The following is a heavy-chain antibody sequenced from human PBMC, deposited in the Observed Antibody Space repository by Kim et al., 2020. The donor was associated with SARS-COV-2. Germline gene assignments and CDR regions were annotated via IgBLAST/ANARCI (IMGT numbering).Heavy chain of an antibody. V-gene: IGHV6-1*01. CDR1: GDSVSSYSAA. D-gene: IGHD1-1*01. J-gene: IGHJ5*01. CDR3: AINQLEGNWFES. Sequence: SQTLSLTCAISGDSVSSYSAAWNWIRQSPSRGLEWLGRTYYRSRWFTDYAPSVISRITVTPDTSKNHFSLHLDSLTPEDTALYYCAINQLEGNWFESWGQGTLVPVSS. CDR2: TYYRSRWFT.